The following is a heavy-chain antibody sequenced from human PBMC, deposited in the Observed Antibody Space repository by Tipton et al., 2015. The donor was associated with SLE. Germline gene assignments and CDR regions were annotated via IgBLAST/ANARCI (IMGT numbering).Heavy chain of an antibody. D-gene: IGHD4-23*01. J-gene: IGHJ3*02. CDR1: GGSISSGDYY. V-gene: IGHV4-30-4*01. CDR3: ARANSIARDAFDI. Sequence: LRLSCTVSGGSISSGDYYWSWIRQPPGKGLEWIGYIYYSGSTYYNPSLKSRVTISVDTSKNQFSLKLSSVTAADTAVYYCARANSIARDAFDIWGQGTMVTVSS. CDR2: IYYSGST.